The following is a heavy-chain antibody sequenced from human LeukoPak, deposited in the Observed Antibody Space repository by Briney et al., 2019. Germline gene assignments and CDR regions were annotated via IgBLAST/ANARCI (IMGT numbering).Heavy chain of an antibody. CDR1: GYSISSGYY. Sequence: SETLSLTCAVSGYSISSGYYWGWLRQPPGKGLEWIESIYHSGSTYYNPSLKSRVTISVDTSKNQFSLKLSSVTAADTAVYYCARALSGWDAFDIWGQGTMVTVSS. CDR3: ARALSGWDAFDI. D-gene: IGHD6-19*01. CDR2: IYHSGST. V-gene: IGHV4-38-2*01. J-gene: IGHJ3*02.